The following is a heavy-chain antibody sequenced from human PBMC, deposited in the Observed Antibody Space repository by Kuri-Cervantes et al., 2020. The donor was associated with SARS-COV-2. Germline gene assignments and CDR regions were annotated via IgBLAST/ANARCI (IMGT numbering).Heavy chain of an antibody. J-gene: IGHJ6*02. D-gene: IGHD5-18*01. CDR1: GFTLSTHG. Sequence: GESLKISCASSGFTLSTHGMHWVRQAPGKGLEWVAVISHDGSKRHYADSVKGRFAISRDNSMNTVYLQMNSLRTEDTAVYFCAKDKRVVSTGNPWRVSYSYDSIEYYNGMDVWGQGTTVTVSS. CDR2: ISHDGSKR. CDR3: AKDKRVVSTGNPWRVSYSYDSIEYYNGMDV. V-gene: IGHV3-30*18.